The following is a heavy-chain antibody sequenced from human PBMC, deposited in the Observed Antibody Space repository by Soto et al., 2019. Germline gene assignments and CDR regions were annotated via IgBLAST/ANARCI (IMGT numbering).Heavy chain of an antibody. CDR3: ARDGLMATAATARHYFGLDV. CDR1: GGAIRSVGYY. D-gene: IGHD5-18*01. J-gene: IGHJ6*02. CDR2: IYYSVNT. Sequence: QVQLQESGPGLVKPSQTLSLTCTVSGGAIRSVGYYWSWVRQNPRKGLEWIGNIYYSVNTYYNPSIRSSVTISVDTSQNQFYLNLSPVTAADTAVYYCARDGLMATAATARHYFGLDVWGQGTTVPVSS. V-gene: IGHV4-31*03.